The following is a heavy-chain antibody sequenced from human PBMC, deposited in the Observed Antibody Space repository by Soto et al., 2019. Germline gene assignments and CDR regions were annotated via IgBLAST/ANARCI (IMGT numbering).Heavy chain of an antibody. D-gene: IGHD2-15*01. Sequence: PSGTLFLTCTFSCCSLSSDRYYWGWIRQPPGKGVEWVGSIFYSGSTYYNPSLKSRVTISVDTSKNQFSLKLSSVTAADTAVYYCARHLTYCSAGSCYSDFPYYGMDVWGQGTTVTVSS. CDR2: IFYSGST. CDR1: CCSLSSDRYY. CDR3: ARHLTYCSAGSCYSDFPYYGMDV. V-gene: IGHV4-39*01. J-gene: IGHJ6*02.